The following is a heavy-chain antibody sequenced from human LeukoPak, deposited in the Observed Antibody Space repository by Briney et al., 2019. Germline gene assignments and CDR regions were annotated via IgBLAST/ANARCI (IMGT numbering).Heavy chain of an antibody. V-gene: IGHV3-21*01. CDR1: GFTFSSYS. CDR2: ISSSSSYI. J-gene: IGHJ4*02. CDR3: ARGRGWIFDY. Sequence: GGSRRLSWAASGFTFSSYSMNWVGQAPGRGLEGVSSISSSSSYIYYADSVKGRFTISRDNAKNSLYLQMNSLRAEDTAVYYCARGRGWIFDYWGQGTLVTVSS. D-gene: IGHD6-19*01.